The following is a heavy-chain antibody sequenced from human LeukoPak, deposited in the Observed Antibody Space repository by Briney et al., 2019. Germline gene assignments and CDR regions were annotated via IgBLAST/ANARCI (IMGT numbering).Heavy chain of an antibody. Sequence: WASVKVSCKASGYTFTSYYMHWVRQATGQGLEWMGWMNPNSGNTGYAQKFQGRVTMTRNTSISTAYMELSSLRSEDTAVYYCARWGDMGLSWVGLGIYYYYYYMDVWGKGTTVTISS. CDR2: MNPNSGNT. CDR1: GYTFTSYY. J-gene: IGHJ6*03. D-gene: IGHD4/OR15-4a*01. V-gene: IGHV1-8*02. CDR3: ARWGDMGLSWVGLGIYYYYYYMDV.